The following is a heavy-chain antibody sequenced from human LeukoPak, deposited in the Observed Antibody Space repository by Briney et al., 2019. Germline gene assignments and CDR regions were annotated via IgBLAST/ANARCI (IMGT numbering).Heavy chain of an antibody. V-gene: IGHV4-34*01. CDR3: ARGPYDFWSGNLYYFDY. CDR2: INHSGST. Sequence: SETLSLTCAVYGGSFSGYYWSWIRQPPGKGLEWIGEINHSGSTNYNPSLKSRVTISVDTSKNQFSLKPSSVTAADTAVYYCARGPYDFWSGNLYYFDYWGQGTLVTVSS. CDR1: GGSFSGYY. J-gene: IGHJ4*02. D-gene: IGHD3-3*01.